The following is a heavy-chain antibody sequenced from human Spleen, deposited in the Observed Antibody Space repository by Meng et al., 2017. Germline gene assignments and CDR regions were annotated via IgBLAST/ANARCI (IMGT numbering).Heavy chain of an antibody. Sequence: QVQLVTSGGEVKEPGASVKVSCKTSGYTFTGYFLHWVRQAPGQGLEWMGRINPNSGAANYAQKFQGRVTLTRDTSISTAYMELSSLRSDDTAVYYCIYYYDTSGYYFWGQGTLVTVSS. CDR3: IYYYDTSGYYF. CDR2: INPNSGAA. D-gene: IGHD3-22*01. V-gene: IGHV1-2*06. J-gene: IGHJ4*02. CDR1: GYTFTGYF.